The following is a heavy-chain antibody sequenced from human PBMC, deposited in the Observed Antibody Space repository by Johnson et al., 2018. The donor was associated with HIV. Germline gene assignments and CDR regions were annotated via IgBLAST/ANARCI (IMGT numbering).Heavy chain of an antibody. J-gene: IGHJ3*02. CDR2: ISYDGTKK. CDR1: GFPFRSYT. Sequence: QVQLVESGGGVVQPGRSLRLSCAASGFPFRSYTVHWVRQAPGKGLEWVAVISYDGTKKYYVDSVKGRFTISRDNAKNSLYLQMNSLRAEDTAVYYCAREYDAFDIWGQGTMVNVSS. CDR3: AREYDAFDI. V-gene: IGHV3-30-3*01.